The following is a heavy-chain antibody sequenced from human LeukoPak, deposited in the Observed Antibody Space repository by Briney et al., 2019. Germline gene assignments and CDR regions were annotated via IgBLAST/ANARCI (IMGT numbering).Heavy chain of an antibody. CDR3: ARDPNVVVPAAPAY. D-gene: IGHD2-2*01. Sequence: PGGSLRLSCAASGFTFRSYSVNWVRQAPGKGLEWLSYMSSSSSTMYYADSVKGRFTISRDNAKNSLYLQMNSLRDEDTAVYYCARDPNVVVPAAPAYWGQGTLVTVSS. CDR1: GFTFRSYS. J-gene: IGHJ4*02. V-gene: IGHV3-48*02. CDR2: MSSSSSTM.